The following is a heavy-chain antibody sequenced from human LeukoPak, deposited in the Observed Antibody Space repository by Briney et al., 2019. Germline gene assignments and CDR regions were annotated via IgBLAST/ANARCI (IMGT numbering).Heavy chain of an antibody. CDR3: ARVQTPRIQLWLRYGMVV. J-gene: IGHJ6*02. Sequence: ASVKVSCKASGYTFTGYYMHWVRQAPGQGLEWMGWINPNSGGTDYAQKFQGRVTMTRDTSISTAYMELIRLRSDDTAVYYCARVQTPRIQLWLRYGMVVWGQGTTVTVSS. V-gene: IGHV1-2*02. CDR1: GYTFTGYY. CDR2: INPNSGGT. D-gene: IGHD5-18*01.